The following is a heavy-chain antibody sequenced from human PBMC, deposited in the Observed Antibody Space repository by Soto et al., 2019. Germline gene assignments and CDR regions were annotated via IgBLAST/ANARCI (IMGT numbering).Heavy chain of an antibody. V-gene: IGHV2-26*01. Sequence: QVTLKESGPVLVKPTETLTLTCTVSGFSLSNARMGVSWIRQPPGKALEWLAHIFSNDEKSYSTSLKSRLTISKDTSKSPVVLTITNMDPVDTATYYGARSFMTPVRERDFDYWGQGTMVTVSS. D-gene: IGHD4-17*01. CDR2: IFSNDEK. CDR1: GFSLSNARMG. J-gene: IGHJ4*02. CDR3: ARSFMTPVRERDFDY.